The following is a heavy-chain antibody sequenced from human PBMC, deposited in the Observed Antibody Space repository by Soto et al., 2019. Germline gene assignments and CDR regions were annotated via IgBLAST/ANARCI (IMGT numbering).Heavy chain of an antibody. CDR3: ARDSYVSL. D-gene: IGHD3-16*01. CDR2: INNGGNT. J-gene: IGHJ2*01. Sequence: EVQQVETVGGSTQPGGSLRLSCAASGVSVGSHYMNCVRQAPEKGLEWVSIINNGGNTYYADSVKGRFTISRDDSKNSLYLQMNSLRAEDTAVYYCARDSYVSLGGRGTLFTVSS. CDR1: GVSVGSHY. V-gene: IGHV3-53*02.